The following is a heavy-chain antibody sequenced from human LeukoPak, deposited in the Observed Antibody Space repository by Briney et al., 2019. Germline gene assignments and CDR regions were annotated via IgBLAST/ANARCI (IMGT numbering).Heavy chain of an antibody. D-gene: IGHD5-24*01. J-gene: IGHJ6*03. Sequence: GGSLRLSCAASGFTFSSYGMHWVRQAPGKGLEWVAVIWYDGSNKYHADSVKGRFTISRDNSKNTLYLQMNSLRAEDTAVYYCARGLQVRYYYNYMDVWGKGTTVTVSS. CDR3: ARGLQVRYYYNYMDV. CDR2: IWYDGSNK. V-gene: IGHV3-33*01. CDR1: GFTFSSYG.